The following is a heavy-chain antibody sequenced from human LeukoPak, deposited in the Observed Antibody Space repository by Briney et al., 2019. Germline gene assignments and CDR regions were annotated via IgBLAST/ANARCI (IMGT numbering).Heavy chain of an antibody. CDR1: GFTFDDYG. D-gene: IGHD2-15*01. V-gene: IGHV3-20*04. CDR2: INWNGGST. Sequence: GGSLRLSCAASGFTFDDYGMSWVRQAPGKGLEWVSGINWNGGSTGYADPVKGRFTISRDNAKNPLYLQMNSLRAEDTALYYCARGCSGVVAAKSCDYWGQGTLVTVSS. CDR3: ARGCSGVVAAKSCDY. J-gene: IGHJ4*02.